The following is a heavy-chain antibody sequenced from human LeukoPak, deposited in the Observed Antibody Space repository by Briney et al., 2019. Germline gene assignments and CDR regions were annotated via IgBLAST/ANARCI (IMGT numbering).Heavy chain of an antibody. J-gene: IGHJ3*02. CDR2: INHSGST. CDR3: ARVFKYSSGWYPGGAFDI. V-gene: IGHV4-34*01. CDR1: GGSFSGYY. Sequence: SETLSLTCAVYGGSFSGYYWSWIRQPPGKGLEWIGEINHSGSTNYNPSLKSRVTISVDKSKNQFSLKLSSVTAADTAVYYCARVFKYSSGWYPGGAFDIWGQGTMVTVSS. D-gene: IGHD6-19*01.